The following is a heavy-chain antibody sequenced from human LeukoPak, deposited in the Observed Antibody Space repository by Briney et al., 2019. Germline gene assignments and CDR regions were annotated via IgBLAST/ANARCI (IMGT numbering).Heavy chain of an antibody. D-gene: IGHD1-26*01. CDR3: ARHEYSGSYYGLSWFDP. Sequence: NPSETLSLTCTVSGGSISSSGYYWDWIRQPPGKGLEWIASIYYSGNTYYNPSLKSRVTISVDTSKNQLSLKLSSLTAADTAVYYCARHEYSGSYYGLSWFDPWGQGTLVTVSS. V-gene: IGHV4-39*01. J-gene: IGHJ5*02. CDR1: GGSISSSGYY. CDR2: IYYSGNT.